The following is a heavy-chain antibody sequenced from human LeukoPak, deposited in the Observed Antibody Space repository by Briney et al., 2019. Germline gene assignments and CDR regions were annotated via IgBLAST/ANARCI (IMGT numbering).Heavy chain of an antibody. D-gene: IGHD2-8*02. J-gene: IGHJ4*02. CDR2: IYPGDSDT. V-gene: IGHV5-51*01. CDR1: GYTFSSYW. CDR3: ARRCCTGGTLDY. Sequence: GESLKISCKGSGYTFSSYWIAWVRQMPGKGLEWMGIIYPGDSDTRYSPSFQGQVTISAGKSISTAYLQWSSLQASDTAIYYCARRCCTGGTLDYWGQGTLVTVSS.